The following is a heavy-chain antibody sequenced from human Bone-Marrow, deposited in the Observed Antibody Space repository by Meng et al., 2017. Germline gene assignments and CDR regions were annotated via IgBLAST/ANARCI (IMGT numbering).Heavy chain of an antibody. Sequence: ASVKVSCKASGYTFTSYYMHWVRPAPGQGLEWMGKINPSGGSTSYAQKFQGRVTMTRDTSSSTVYMDLSSLRSEDTAVYYCARRWLLVWGGYDYWGQGTLVTVSS. CDR1: GYTFTSYY. V-gene: IGHV1-46*01. J-gene: IGHJ4*02. D-gene: IGHD3-22*01. CDR2: INPSGGST. CDR3: ARRWLLVWGGYDY.